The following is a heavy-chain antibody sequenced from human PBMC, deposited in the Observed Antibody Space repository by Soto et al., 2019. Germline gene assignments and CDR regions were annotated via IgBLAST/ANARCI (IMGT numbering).Heavy chain of an antibody. CDR3: AKTPLRLRQGFYGMDV. J-gene: IGHJ6*02. CDR2: ISYDGSNK. CDR1: GFTFSSYG. D-gene: IGHD3-16*01. V-gene: IGHV3-30*18. Sequence: QVQLVESGGGVVQPGRSLRLSCAASGFTFSSYGMHWVRQAPGKGLEWVAVISYDGSNKYYADSVKGRFTISRDNSKNTLYLQMNSLRAEDTAVYYCAKTPLRLRQGFYGMDVWGQGTTVTVSS.